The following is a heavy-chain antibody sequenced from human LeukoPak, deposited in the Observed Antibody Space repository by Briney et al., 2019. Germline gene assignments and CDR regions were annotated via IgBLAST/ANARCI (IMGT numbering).Heavy chain of an antibody. CDR3: ATTSYGDYLDAFDI. Sequence: SETLSLTCTVSGGSISSSSYYWGWTRQPPGKGLEWIGSIYYSGSTYYNPSLKSRVTISVDTSKNQFSLKLSSVTAADTAVYYCATTSYGDYLDAFDIWGQGTMVTVSS. CDR1: GGSISSSSYY. J-gene: IGHJ3*02. CDR2: IYYSGST. V-gene: IGHV4-39*01. D-gene: IGHD4-17*01.